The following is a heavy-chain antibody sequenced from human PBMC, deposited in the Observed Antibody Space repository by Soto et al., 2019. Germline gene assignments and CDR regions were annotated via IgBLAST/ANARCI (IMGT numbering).Heavy chain of an antibody. V-gene: IGHV1-18*01. CDR2: ISAYNGNT. Sequence: QVQLVQSWAEVKKPGASVKVPCKASGYTFTSYGISWVRQAPGQGLEWMGWISAYNGNTNYAQKLQGRVTMTTDTSTSTAYMELRSLRSDDTAVYYCARDRPYCSSTSCYYDWFDPWGQGTLVTVSS. D-gene: IGHD2-2*01. J-gene: IGHJ5*02. CDR3: ARDRPYCSSTSCYYDWFDP. CDR1: GYTFTSYG.